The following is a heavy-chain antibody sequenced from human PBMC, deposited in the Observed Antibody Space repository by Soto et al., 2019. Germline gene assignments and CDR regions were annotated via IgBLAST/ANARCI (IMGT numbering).Heavy chain of an antibody. CDR2: INAGNGNT. V-gene: IGHV1-3*01. Sequence: ASVKVSCKASGYTFTSYAMHWVRQAPGQRLEWMGWINAGNGNTKYSQKFQGRVTITRDTSASTAYMELSSLRSEDTAVYYCARDPGGHSYGYDYYYYYGMDVWGQGTTVTVSS. D-gene: IGHD5-18*01. CDR1: GYTFTSYA. J-gene: IGHJ6*02. CDR3: ARDPGGHSYGYDYYYYYGMDV.